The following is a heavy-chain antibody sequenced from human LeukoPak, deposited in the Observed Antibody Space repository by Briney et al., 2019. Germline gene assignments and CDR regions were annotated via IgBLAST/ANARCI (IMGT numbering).Heavy chain of an antibody. CDR2: IKSKTDGGTT. D-gene: IGHD1-1*01. Sequence: GGSLRLSCAASGFTFSNAWMSWVRQAPGKGLEWVGRIKSKTDGGTTDYAAPVKGRFTISRDDSKNTLYLQMNSLKTEDTAVYYCTIPPPYNWKTGHWGQGTLVTVSS. J-gene: IGHJ4*02. CDR1: GFTFSNAW. CDR3: TIPPPYNWKTGH. V-gene: IGHV3-15*01.